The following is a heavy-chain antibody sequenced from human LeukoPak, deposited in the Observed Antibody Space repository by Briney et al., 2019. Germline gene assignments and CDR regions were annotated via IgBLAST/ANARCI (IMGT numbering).Heavy chain of an antibody. CDR1: GFIFSSYE. V-gene: IGHV3-48*03. CDR2: ISGSGNII. CDR3: ARPRSDLYGMDV. J-gene: IGHJ6*02. Sequence: GGSLRLSCIASGFIFSSYEMNWVRQAPGKGLEWVSYISGSGNIIYYADSVKGRFTISRDNAKNSLYLQMDRLRVEDTAVYYCARPRSDLYGMDVWGQGTTVTVSS.